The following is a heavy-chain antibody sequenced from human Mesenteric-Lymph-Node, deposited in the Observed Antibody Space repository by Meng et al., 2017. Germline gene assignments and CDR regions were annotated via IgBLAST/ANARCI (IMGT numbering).Heavy chain of an antibody. J-gene: IGHJ2*01. D-gene: IGHD5-18*01. V-gene: IGHV4-30-4*01. CDR1: GGSISSGDYY. CDR2: IYYSGGT. CDR3: ARVGWRQWSFDL. Sequence: VQVQGPGPGLVKPSQTLSLTCTVSGGSISSGDYYWSWIRQPTGKGLELIGHIYYSGGTSYNPYLKSRVTISVDTSNNQFSLKLSSVTAADTAVYYCARVGWRQWSFDLWGRGTLVTVSS.